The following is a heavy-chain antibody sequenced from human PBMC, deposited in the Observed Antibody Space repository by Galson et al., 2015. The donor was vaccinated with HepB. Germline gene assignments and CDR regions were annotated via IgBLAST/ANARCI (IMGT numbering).Heavy chain of an antibody. CDR2: ISSSSSYI. J-gene: IGHJ4*02. D-gene: IGHD5-12*01. V-gene: IGHV3-21*01. Sequence: SLRLSCAASGFTFSSYSMNWVRQAPGKGLEWVSSISSSSSYIYYADSVKGRFTISRDNAKNSLYLQMNSLRAEDTAVYYCARDPAYSGYAFDYWGQGTLVTVSS. CDR3: ARDPAYSGYAFDY. CDR1: GFTFSSYS.